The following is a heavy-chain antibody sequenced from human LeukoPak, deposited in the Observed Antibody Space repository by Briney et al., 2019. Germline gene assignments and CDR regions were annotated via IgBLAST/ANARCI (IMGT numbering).Heavy chain of an antibody. CDR3: AREAYCGGDCYLDAFDI. J-gene: IGHJ3*02. D-gene: IGHD2-21*02. CDR1: GGSISSYY. CDR2: INHSGST. V-gene: IGHV4-34*01. Sequence: SETLSLTCTVSGGSISSYYWSWIRQPPGKGLEWIGEINHSGSTNYNPSLKSRVTISVDTSKNQFSLKLSSVTAADTAVYYCAREAYCGGDCYLDAFDIWGQGTMVTVSS.